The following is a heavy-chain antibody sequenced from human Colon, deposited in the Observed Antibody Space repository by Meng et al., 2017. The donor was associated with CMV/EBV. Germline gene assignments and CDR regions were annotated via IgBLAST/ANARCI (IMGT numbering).Heavy chain of an antibody. CDR2: IKSKTDGGTT. CDR3: SRDEQWLVWALDS. CDR1: GFTFSNAW. D-gene: IGHD6-19*01. Sequence: GESLKISCAASGFTFSNAWMSWVHQAPGKGLEWVGRIKSKTDGGTTDYAAPVKGRFTISRDDSKNTLYLQMNSLKTEDTAVYYCSRDEQWLVWALDSWGQGTLVTVSS. J-gene: IGHJ4*02. V-gene: IGHV3-15*01.